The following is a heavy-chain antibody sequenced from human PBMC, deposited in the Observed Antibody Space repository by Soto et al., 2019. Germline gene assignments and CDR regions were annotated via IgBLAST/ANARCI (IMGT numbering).Heavy chain of an antibody. CDR2: ISHDGINK. Sequence: GGSLRLSCPASGLSLSRYGMHWVRQAPGKGLEWVAVISHDGINKNYADSVKGRFTISRDNSKNIVYLQMNSVRAEDTAVYYCAKSGGEHYYYYYMDVWGKGTTVTVSS. D-gene: IGHD1-26*01. CDR1: GLSLSRYG. CDR3: AKSGGEHYYYYYMDV. V-gene: IGHV3-30*18. J-gene: IGHJ6*03.